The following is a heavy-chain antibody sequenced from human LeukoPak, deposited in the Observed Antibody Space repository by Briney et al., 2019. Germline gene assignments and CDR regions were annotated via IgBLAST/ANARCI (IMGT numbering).Heavy chain of an antibody. D-gene: IGHD6-6*01. CDR3: ARVRVSRSFSIGGYFDY. J-gene: IGHJ4*02. CDR1: GYTFTGYY. CDR2: INPNSGGT. Sequence: ASVKVSCKASGYTFTGYYMHWVRQAPGQGLEWMGWINPNSGGTNYAQKFQGRVTMTRDTSISTAYMELSRLRSDDTAVYYCARVRVSRSFSIGGYFDYWGQGTLVTVSS. V-gene: IGHV1-2*02.